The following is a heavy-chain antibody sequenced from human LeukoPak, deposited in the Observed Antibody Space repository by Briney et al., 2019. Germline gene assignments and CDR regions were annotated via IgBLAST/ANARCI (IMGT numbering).Heavy chain of an antibody. V-gene: IGHV1-2*02. J-gene: IGHJ5*02. CDR2: INPNSGGT. CDR1: GYTFSGYY. D-gene: IGHD6-19*01. CDR3: ARDSSGWSYH. Sequence: ASVKVSCKASGYTFSGYYMHWVRQAPGQGLEWMGWINPNSGGTNFAQKFQGRVTMTRDTSISTVYMELSRLRSDDTAVYYCARDSSGWSYHWGQGTLVTVSS.